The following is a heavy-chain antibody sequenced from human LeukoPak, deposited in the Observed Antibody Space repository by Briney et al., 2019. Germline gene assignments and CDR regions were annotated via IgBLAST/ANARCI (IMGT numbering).Heavy chain of an antibody. Sequence: GGSLRLSCTASGFTFSNYWMMWVRQAPGKGLEWVANINEDGSEKYYADSVEGRFTISRDNAKNSLDLQMNSLRADDTAIYYCARSRIDYWGQGTLVTVSS. CDR3: ARSRIDY. CDR2: INEDGSEK. V-gene: IGHV3-7*01. CDR1: GFTFSNYW. D-gene: IGHD2-2*01. J-gene: IGHJ4*02.